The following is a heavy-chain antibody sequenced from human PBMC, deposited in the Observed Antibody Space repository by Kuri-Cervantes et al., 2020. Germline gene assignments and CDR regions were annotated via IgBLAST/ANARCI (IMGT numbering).Heavy chain of an antibody. Sequence: GGSLRLSCAASGFTVSSNYMSWIRQAPGKGLEWVSYISSSGSTIYYADSVKGRFTISRDNAKNSLYLQMNSLRAEDTAVYYCARDQGCSGGSCYSKYYYYYYGMDVWGQGTTVTVSS. CDR1: GFTVSSNY. CDR3: ARDQGCSGGSCYSKYYYYYYGMDV. J-gene: IGHJ6*02. CDR2: ISSSGSTI. D-gene: IGHD2-15*01. V-gene: IGHV3-11*01.